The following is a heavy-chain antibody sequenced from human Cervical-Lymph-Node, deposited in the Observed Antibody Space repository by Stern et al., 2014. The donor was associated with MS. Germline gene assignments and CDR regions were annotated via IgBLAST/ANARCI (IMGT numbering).Heavy chain of an antibody. CDR2: PDYRGTP. D-gene: IGHD5-18*01. Sequence: QLQLQESGPGLVKPSETLSLNCSVSGDSMTSSTYYWAWIRQPPGKGLVGIATPDYRGTPYYSPSIKSRVPIPADTSKTLFTLKLASVTAADTALYYCARHRYNYGLDYWGPGSLVTVSS. CDR3: ARHRYNYGLDY. V-gene: IGHV4-39*01. J-gene: IGHJ4*02. CDR1: GDSMTSSTYY.